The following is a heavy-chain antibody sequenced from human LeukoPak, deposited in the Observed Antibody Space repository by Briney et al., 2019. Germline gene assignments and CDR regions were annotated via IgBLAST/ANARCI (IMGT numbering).Heavy chain of an antibody. V-gene: IGHV4-39*01. CDR1: GGSLRSSGHW. CDR2: IHYSGKV. J-gene: IGHJ4*02. D-gene: IGHD6-19*01. Sequence: PSETLSLTCTVSGGSLRSSGHWWVWIRQPPGKGLEWIGSIHYSGKVYYNPSLKSRVTTSVDASTDQFSLRLSSAIAADTAIYYCARQSGDQSSAWYFDAWGQGTLVTVSS. CDR3: ARQSGDQSSAWYFDA.